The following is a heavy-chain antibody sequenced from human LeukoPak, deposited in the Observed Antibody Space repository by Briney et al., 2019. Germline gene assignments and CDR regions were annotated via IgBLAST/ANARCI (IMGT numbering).Heavy chain of an antibody. V-gene: IGHV3-7*01. CDR3: ARDVLYYGSGSYYNWGLRYFDY. CDR2: IKQDGSEK. CDR1: GFTFSSYA. J-gene: IGHJ4*02. D-gene: IGHD3-10*01. Sequence: PGGSLRLSCAASGFTFSSYAMHWVRQAPGKGLEWVANIKQDGSEKYYVDSVKGRFTISRDNAKNSLYLQMNSLRAEDTAVYYCARDVLYYGSGSYYNWGLRYFDYWGQGTLVTVSS.